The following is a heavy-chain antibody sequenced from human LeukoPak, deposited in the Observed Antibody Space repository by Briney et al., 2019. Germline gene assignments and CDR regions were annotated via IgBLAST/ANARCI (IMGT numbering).Heavy chain of an antibody. CDR3: ARDLYVVVPAGPFDY. CDR1: GFTFDDYA. CDR2: ISWNSGSI. J-gene: IGHJ4*02. V-gene: IGHV3-9*01. D-gene: IGHD2-2*01. Sequence: GGSLRLSCAASGFTFDDYAMHWVRQAPGKGLEWVSGISWNSGSIGYADSVKGRFTISRDNSKNTLYLQMNSLRAEDTAVYYCARDLYVVVPAGPFDYWGQGTLVTVSS.